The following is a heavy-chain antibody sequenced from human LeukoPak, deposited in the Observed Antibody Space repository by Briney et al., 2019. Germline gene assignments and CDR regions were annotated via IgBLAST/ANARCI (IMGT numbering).Heavy chain of an antibody. CDR1: GGTFSSYA. D-gene: IGHD1-26*01. V-gene: IGHV1-69*13. J-gene: IGHJ4*02. CDR3: ARESGDRPGLPGR. Sequence: TVKVSCKASGGTFSSYAISWVRQAPGQGLEWMGGIIPIFGTANYAQKFQGRVTITADESTSTAYMELSSLRSEDTAVYYCARESGDRPGLPGRWGQGTLVTVSS. CDR2: IIPIFGTA.